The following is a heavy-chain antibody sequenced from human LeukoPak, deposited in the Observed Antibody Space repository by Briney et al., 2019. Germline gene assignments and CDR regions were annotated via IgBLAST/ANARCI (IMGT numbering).Heavy chain of an antibody. CDR2: ISSSGSTV. D-gene: IGHD2-2*01. CDR3: ARDLRDIVVVPAASWFDP. V-gene: IGHV3-11*04. Sequence: KSGGSLRLSCAASGFTFSDYYMSWIRQAPGKGLEWVSYISSSGSTVYYADSVKGRFTISRDNAKNSLYLQMNSLRAKDTAVYYCARDLRDIVVVPAASWFDPWGQGTLVTVSS. J-gene: IGHJ5*02. CDR1: GFTFSDYY.